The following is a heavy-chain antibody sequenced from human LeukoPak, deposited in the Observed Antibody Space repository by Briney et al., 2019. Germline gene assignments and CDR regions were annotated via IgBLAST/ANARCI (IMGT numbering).Heavy chain of an antibody. D-gene: IGHD3-22*01. CDR1: GGSISSYS. CDR2: IYYSGST. CDR3: ARGPYDSSGYYYNY. V-gene: IGHV4-59*06. Sequence: SETLSLTCTVSGGSISSYSWSWIRQHPGKGLEWIGYIYYSGSTYYNPSLKSRVTISVDTSKNQFSLKLSSVTAADTAVYYCARGPYDSSGYYYNYWGQGTLVTVSS. J-gene: IGHJ4*02.